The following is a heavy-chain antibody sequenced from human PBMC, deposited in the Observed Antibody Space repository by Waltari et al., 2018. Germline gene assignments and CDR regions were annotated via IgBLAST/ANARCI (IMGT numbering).Heavy chain of an antibody. CDR3: ARNEYSGSSDAFDI. Sequence: QLQLQESGSGLVKPSQTLSLTCAVSGGSISSGGYSWSWIRQPPGKGLEWLGYIYHSGGTSYSPSLKSRVIISVDRSKNQFSLKLNCVTAADTAVYYCARNEYSGSSDAFDIWGQGTMVTVSS. V-gene: IGHV4-30-2*01. CDR2: IYHSGGT. J-gene: IGHJ3*02. D-gene: IGHD6-6*01. CDR1: GGSISSGGYS.